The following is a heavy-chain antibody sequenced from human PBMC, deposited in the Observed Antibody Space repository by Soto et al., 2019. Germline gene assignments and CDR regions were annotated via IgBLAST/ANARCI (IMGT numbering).Heavy chain of an antibody. CDR2: MNPGSGDT. CDR3: ARMASVGSVNWFDP. Sequence: ASVKTCCKASGYTFTNNDVTWVRQATGQGLEWMGWMNPGSGDTGYAQKFQGRVTMTRNISIATAYMELSSLRSEDTAIYYCARMASVGSVNWFDPWGQGTLVTVSS. CDR1: GYTFTNND. J-gene: IGHJ5*02. D-gene: IGHD3-10*01. V-gene: IGHV1-8*01.